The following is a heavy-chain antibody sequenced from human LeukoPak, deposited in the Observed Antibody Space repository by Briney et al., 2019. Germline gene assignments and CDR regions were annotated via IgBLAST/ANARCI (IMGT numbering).Heavy chain of an antibody. CDR3: ARGSGDY. Sequence: GGSLRLSCAASGFTFSDSAMHWVRQAPGKGLEWVASIKPDGSEKYYVDSVKGRFTISRDNAKKSLYLQMTSLRDEDTAVYYCARGSGDYSGQGTLVTVSS. CDR2: IKPDGSEK. CDR1: GFTFSDSA. J-gene: IGHJ4*02. V-gene: IGHV3-7*04.